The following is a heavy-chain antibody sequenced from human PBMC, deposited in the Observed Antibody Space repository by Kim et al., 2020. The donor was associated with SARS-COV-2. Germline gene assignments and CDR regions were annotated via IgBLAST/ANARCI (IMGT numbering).Heavy chain of an antibody. J-gene: IGHJ4*02. CDR1: GFTFSSYA. V-gene: IGHV3-23*01. CDR2: ISGSGGNS. Sequence: GGPLRLSCAASGFTFSSYAMSWVRQAPGKGLEWVSSISGSGGNSYYTDSVKGRFTISRDNSKHTLYLQMHNLRAEDTAIYYCAKAPSEYTSSWYVGGDYWGQGTLVTVSS. D-gene: IGHD6-13*01. CDR3: AKAPSEYTSSWYVGGDY.